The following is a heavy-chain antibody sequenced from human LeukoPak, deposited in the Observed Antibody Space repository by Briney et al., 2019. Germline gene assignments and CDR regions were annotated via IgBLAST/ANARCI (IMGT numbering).Heavy chain of an antibody. CDR1: GFTFSSYS. Sequence: GGSLRLSCAASGFTFSSYSMNWVRQAPGKGLEWVSSISSSSSYIYYADSVKGRFTISRDNSKNTLYLQMNSLRAEDTAVYYCAKVYSGSYLGGYWGQGTLVTVSS. D-gene: IGHD1-26*01. J-gene: IGHJ4*02. CDR3: AKVYSGSYLGGY. CDR2: ISSSSSYI. V-gene: IGHV3-21*01.